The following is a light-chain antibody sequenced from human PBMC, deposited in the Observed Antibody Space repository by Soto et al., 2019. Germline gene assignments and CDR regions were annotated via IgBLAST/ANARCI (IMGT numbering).Light chain of an antibody. CDR3: QQYESSPTT. CDR1: QSVSSTY. J-gene: IGKJ4*01. V-gene: IGKV3-20*01. Sequence: EIVSTQSPGTLSLSPGERATLSCRASQSVSSTYLAWYQQKPGQAPRLLIYGASSRATGIPDRFSGSGSGTDFTLTISRLEPEDFAVYYCQQYESSPTTFGGGTKVEIK. CDR2: GAS.